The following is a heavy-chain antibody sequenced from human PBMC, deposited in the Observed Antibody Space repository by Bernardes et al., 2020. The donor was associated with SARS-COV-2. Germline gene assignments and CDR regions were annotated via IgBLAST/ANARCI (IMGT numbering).Heavy chain of an antibody. CDR1: GGSISSYY. Sequence: SETLSLTCTVSGGSISSYYWSWIRQPPGKGLEWIGYIYYSGSTNYNPSLKSRVTISVDTSKNQFSLKLSSVTAADTAVYYCARDYGDYASGYYYGMDVWGQGTTVTVSS. CDR3: ARDYGDYASGYYYGMDV. J-gene: IGHJ6*02. CDR2: IYYSGST. V-gene: IGHV4-59*01. D-gene: IGHD4-17*01.